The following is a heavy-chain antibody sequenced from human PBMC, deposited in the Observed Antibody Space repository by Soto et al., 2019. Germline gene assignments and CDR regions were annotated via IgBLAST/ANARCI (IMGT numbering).Heavy chain of an antibody. Sequence: QVQLVQSGAEVKKPGASVKVSCKASGYTFTSYDINWVRQATGQGLEWMGWMNPNSGNTGNAQKFQGRVNMTRNTSISTAYMELSSLRSEDTAVYYCARRIDFWSGYYSDYYYYMDVWGKGTTVTVSS. J-gene: IGHJ6*03. D-gene: IGHD3-3*01. V-gene: IGHV1-8*01. CDR2: MNPNSGNT. CDR3: ARRIDFWSGYYSDYYYYMDV. CDR1: GYTFTSYD.